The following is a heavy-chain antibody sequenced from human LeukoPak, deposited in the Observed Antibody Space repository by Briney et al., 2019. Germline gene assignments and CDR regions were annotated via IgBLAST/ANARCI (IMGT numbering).Heavy chain of an antibody. CDR1: GFTFSSYS. CDR3: ANRH. Sequence: GGSLRLSCAASGFTFSSYSMNWVRQAPGKGLEWVSYISSSSTIYYADSVKGRFTISRDNSQNTMYLQMNSLRAEDTAVYYCANRHWGQGTLVTVSP. J-gene: IGHJ4*02. CDR2: ISSSSTI. V-gene: IGHV3-48*01.